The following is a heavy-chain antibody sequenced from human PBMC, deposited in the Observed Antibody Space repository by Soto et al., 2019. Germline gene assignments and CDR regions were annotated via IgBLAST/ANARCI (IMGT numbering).Heavy chain of an antibody. CDR2: ISSSSSYI. D-gene: IGHD2-15*01. CDR3: ARGGVVVVAASDY. CDR1: GFTFSSYS. Sequence: NPGGSLRLSCAASGFTFSSYSMNWVRQAPGKGLEWVSSISSSSSYIYYADSVKGRFTISRDNAKNSLYLQMNSLRAEDTAVYYCARGGVVVVAASDYWGQGTLVTVSS. V-gene: IGHV3-21*01. J-gene: IGHJ4*02.